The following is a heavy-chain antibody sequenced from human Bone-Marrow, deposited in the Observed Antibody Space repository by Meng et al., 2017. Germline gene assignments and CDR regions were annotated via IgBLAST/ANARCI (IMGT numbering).Heavy chain of an antibody. J-gene: IGHJ4*02. V-gene: IGHV4-34*01. CDR3: ARVRRPRGMRGYGLDY. D-gene: IGHD5-12*01. CDR2: INHSGST. CDR1: GGSFSGYY. Sequence: QVQLQQWGAGLLKPSEPLSRTCAVYGGSFSGYYWSWIRQPPGKGLEWIGEINHSGSTNYNPSLKSRVTISVDTSKNQFSLKLSSVTAADTAVYYCARVRRPRGMRGYGLDYWGQGTLVTVSS.